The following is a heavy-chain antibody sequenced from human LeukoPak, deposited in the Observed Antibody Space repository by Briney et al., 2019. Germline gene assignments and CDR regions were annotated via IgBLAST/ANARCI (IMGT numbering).Heavy chain of an antibody. V-gene: IGHV4-4*09. Sequence: SETLSLICTVSGGSISGHYWHWIRQPPGKGLEWIGFSSTSGSSNSNPSLRSRVIVLMDTSKTRFSLRLNSVTAADTAVYFCARELLGGFEIRGQGTVVTVSS. CDR2: SSTSGSS. CDR1: GGSISGHY. CDR3: ARELLGGFEI. J-gene: IGHJ3*02. D-gene: IGHD1-26*01.